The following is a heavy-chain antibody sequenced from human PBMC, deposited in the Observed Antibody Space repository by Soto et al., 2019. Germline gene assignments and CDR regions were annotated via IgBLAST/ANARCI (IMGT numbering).Heavy chain of an antibody. CDR2: IYPGDSDT. CDR1: GYSFTSYL. V-gene: IGHV5-51*01. D-gene: IGHD2-8*01. J-gene: IGHJ4*02. Sequence: PGESLKISCKGSGYSFTSYLIGWVRQMPGKGLEWMGIIYPGDSDTRYSPSFQGQVTISADKSISTAYLQWSSLKASDTAMYYCARLDLGYCTNGVCYNPPGYWGQGTLVTVSS. CDR3: ARLDLGYCTNGVCYNPPGY.